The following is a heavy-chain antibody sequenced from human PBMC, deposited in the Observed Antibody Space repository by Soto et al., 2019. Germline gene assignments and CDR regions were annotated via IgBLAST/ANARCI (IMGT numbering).Heavy chain of an antibody. D-gene: IGHD1-26*01. Sequence: SGPTLVNPTETLTLTCSVSGFSLTLGRMAVTWIRQPPGKALGWLAHILSTGETSYATSLKTRVTISKDISKSQVLLTMTNVDPVDTATYFCARIDYTGSPLIDYWGQGTLVTVPS. CDR2: ILSTGET. CDR3: ARIDYTGSPLIDY. V-gene: IGHV2-26*01. J-gene: IGHJ4*02. CDR1: GFSLTLGRMA.